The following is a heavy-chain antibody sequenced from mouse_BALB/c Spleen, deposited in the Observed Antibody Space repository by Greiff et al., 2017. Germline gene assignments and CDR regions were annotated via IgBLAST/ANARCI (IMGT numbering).Heavy chain of an antibody. CDR2: ISYSGST. V-gene: IGHV3-2*02. CDR3: ARRYGNYPYYAMDY. CDR1: GYSITSDYA. J-gene: IGHJ4*01. Sequence: DVQLVESGPGLVKPSQSLSLTCTVTGYSITSDYAWNWIRQFPGNKLEWMGYISYSGSTSYNPSLKSRISITRDTSKNQFFLQLNSVTTEDTATYYCARRYGNYPYYAMDYWGQGTSVTVST. D-gene: IGHD2-10*02.